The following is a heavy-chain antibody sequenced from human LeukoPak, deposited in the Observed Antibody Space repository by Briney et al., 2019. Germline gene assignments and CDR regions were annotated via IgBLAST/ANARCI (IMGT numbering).Heavy chain of an antibody. CDR3: ARGSLMVVAAQYYYYYYGMDV. Sequence: GSSVKVSCKASGGTFSSYAISWVRQAPGQGLEWMGGIIPIFGTANYAQKFQGRVTITADESTSTAYMELSSLRSEDTAVYYCARGSLMVVAAQYYYYYYGMDVWGQGTTVTVSS. V-gene: IGHV1-69*01. D-gene: IGHD2-15*01. CDR2: IIPIFGTA. CDR1: GGTFSSYA. J-gene: IGHJ6*02.